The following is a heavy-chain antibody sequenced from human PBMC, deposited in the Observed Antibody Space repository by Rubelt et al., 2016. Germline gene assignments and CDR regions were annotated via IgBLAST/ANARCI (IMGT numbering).Heavy chain of an antibody. CDR2: INHSGIT. CDR1: GGSLSGYY. V-gene: IGHV4-34*01. J-gene: IGHJ5*02. Sequence: QVQLQQWGAGLLKPSETLSLTCAVYGGSLSGYYWSWIRQPPGKGLECIGEINHSGITNYNPSPKSRVTVSLDTSKNQCYLELTSVTAADTAGDYCARGIYYYDGSASSWGRGTLVTVSS. CDR3: ARGIYYYDGSASS. D-gene: IGHD3-22*01.